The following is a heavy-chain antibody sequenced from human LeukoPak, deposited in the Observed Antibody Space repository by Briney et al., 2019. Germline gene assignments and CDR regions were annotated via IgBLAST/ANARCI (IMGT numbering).Heavy chain of an antibody. CDR3: ARHNVYDSSGDGRYYFYY. J-gene: IGHJ4*02. CDR1: GYSISSGYH. V-gene: IGHV4-38-2*01. CDR2: ISHRGST. Sequence: PSETLSLTCAVSGYSISSGYHWAWIRQPPGKGREGIGRISHRGSTYYNPSLKRGVTISGETSKKKFYVKMSSVTAADTAVYYCARHNVYDSSGDGRYYFYYWGQGTLVTVSS. D-gene: IGHD3-22*01.